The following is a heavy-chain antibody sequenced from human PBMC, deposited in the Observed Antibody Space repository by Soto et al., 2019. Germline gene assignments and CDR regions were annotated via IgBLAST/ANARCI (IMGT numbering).Heavy chain of an antibody. J-gene: IGHJ4*02. V-gene: IGHV3-30*01. Sequence: SVKGRFTISRDNSKNTLSLQKNTLRPEDTALYYCVRDLGSYNSPYFVYWGQGIQVTVSS. D-gene: IGHD2-15*01. CDR3: VRDLGSYNSPYFVY.